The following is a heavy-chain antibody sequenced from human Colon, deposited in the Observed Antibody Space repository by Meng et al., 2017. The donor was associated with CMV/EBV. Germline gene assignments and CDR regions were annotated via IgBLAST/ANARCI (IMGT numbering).Heavy chain of an antibody. CDR2: IRVKSDVGTT. CDR3: VIPRYDY. Sequence: RSCAASGTSFSKAWMNCVRQAPGKGLEWVGRIRVKSDVGTTEYAAPVKGRFTISKDDSKNTVFLQMNSLKTEDTAVYYCVIPRYDYWGQGTLVTVSS. J-gene: IGHJ4*02. CDR1: GTSFSKAW. V-gene: IGHV3-15*07.